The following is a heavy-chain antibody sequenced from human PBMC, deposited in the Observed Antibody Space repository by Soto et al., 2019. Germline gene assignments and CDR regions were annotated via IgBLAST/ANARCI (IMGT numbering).Heavy chain of an antibody. D-gene: IGHD3-3*01. CDR3: ERDLRKLRFLDF. CDR2: MSADGTNK. J-gene: IGHJ4*02. V-gene: IGHV3-30-3*01. CDR1: GLTFPTYA. Sequence: QVQLVESGGGVIQPGKSLRLSCAGSGLTFPTYAFHWVRQAPGKGLEWVAVMSADGTNKYYSDSVRGRFTISRDNSKNTLYLQMDSLRVEDTAVYFCERDLRKLRFLDFWGQGTLVSVSS.